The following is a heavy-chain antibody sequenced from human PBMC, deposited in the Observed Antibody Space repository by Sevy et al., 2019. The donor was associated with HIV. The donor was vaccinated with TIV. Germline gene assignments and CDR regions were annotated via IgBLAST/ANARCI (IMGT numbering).Heavy chain of an antibody. CDR2: IKQDGSEK. J-gene: IGHJ6*02. CDR1: GFTFSSYW. CDR3: ARDVRYCSSTSCYPYYYGMDV. V-gene: IGHV3-7*01. D-gene: IGHD2-2*01. Sequence: GGSLRLSCAASGFTFSSYWMSWVRQAPGKGLEWVANIKQDGSEKYYVDSVKGRFTISSDNAKNSLYLQMNSLRAEDTAVYYCARDVRYCSSTSCYPYYYGMDVWGQGTTVTVSS.